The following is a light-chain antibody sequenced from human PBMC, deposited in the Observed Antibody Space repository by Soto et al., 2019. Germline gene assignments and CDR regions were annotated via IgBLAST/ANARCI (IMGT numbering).Light chain of an antibody. J-gene: IGLJ2*01. CDR1: RSNIGSNT. V-gene: IGLV1-44*01. Sequence: QPVLTQPPSASGTPGQRVTISCSGSRSNIGSNTVSWYQLLSGTAPRLLIYSDNQRPSGVPDRFSGSKSGTSASLAISGLQSEDEADYYCATWDDSRNGPVFGGGTKLTVL. CDR3: ATWDDSRNGPV. CDR2: SDN.